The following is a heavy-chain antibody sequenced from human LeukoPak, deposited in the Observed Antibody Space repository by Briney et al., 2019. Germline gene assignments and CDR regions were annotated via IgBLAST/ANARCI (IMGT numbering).Heavy chain of an antibody. Sequence: PSQTLSLTCTVSGGSISSYYWSWIRQPPGKGLEWIGYIYYSGSTNYNPSLKSRVTISVDTSKNQFSLKLSSVTAADTAVYYCARSWLPGHYYGSGHFDYWGQGTLVTVSS. CDR3: ARSWLPGHYYGSGHFDY. CDR2: IYYSGST. CDR1: GGSISSYY. D-gene: IGHD3-10*01. J-gene: IGHJ4*02. V-gene: IGHV4-59*01.